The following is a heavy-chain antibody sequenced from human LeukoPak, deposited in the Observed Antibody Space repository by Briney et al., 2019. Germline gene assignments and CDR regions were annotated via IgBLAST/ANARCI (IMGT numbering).Heavy chain of an antibody. Sequence: GGSLRLSCAASGFTFSSYAMSWVRQAPGKGLEWVSAISGSGDFTYYADSVKGRFTISRDSSENTLYLQMNSLRAEDTAVYYCARDPRLLGYYYGMDVWGQGTTVTVSS. J-gene: IGHJ6*02. D-gene: IGHD2-8*02. CDR3: ARDPRLLGYYYGMDV. V-gene: IGHV3-23*01. CDR2: ISGSGDFT. CDR1: GFTFSSYA.